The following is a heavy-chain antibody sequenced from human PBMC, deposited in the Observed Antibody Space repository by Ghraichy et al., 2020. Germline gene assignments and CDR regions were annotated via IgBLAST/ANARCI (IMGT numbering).Heavy chain of an antibody. Sequence: SETLSLTCSFSGGSFSGSSLRWIRQPPGKGLECLGEIHPSGSTNYNPSLKSRVTISVDTSKNQFSLKLSSVTAADTAVYYCARGPNYYGSGSYYFVYYYGMDVWGQGTTVTVSS. CDR1: GGSFSGSS. CDR3: ARGPNYYGSGSYYFVYYYGMDV. CDR2: IHPSGST. J-gene: IGHJ6*02. V-gene: IGHV4-34*01. D-gene: IGHD3-10*01.